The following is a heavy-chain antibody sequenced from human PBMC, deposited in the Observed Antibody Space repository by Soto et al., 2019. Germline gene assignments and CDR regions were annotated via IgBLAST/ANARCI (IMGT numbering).Heavy chain of an antibody. CDR3: ARFIVVVPAAILIDYYYYGMDV. D-gene: IGHD2-2*01. CDR2: INAYNGNT. J-gene: IGHJ6*02. V-gene: IGHV1-18*04. CDR1: GYTFTSYG. Sequence: QVQLVQSGAEVKKPGASVKVSCKASGYTFTSYGISWVRQAPGQGLEWMGWINAYNGNTNYAQKLQGRVTMTTDTSTSTAYMERRSLRADDTAVYYCARFIVVVPAAILIDYYYYGMDVWGQGTTVTVSS.